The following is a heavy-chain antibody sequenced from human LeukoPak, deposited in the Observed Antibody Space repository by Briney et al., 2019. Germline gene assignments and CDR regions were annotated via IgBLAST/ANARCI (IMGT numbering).Heavy chain of an antibody. CDR3: ATGPNPDY. CDR1: GFTFSSYA. V-gene: IGHV3-23*01. J-gene: IGHJ4*02. CDR2: ISRSGGST. Sequence: GGSLRLSCAASGFTFSSYAMSWVRQAPGKGLEWVSTISRSGGSTYYADSAKGRFTISRDNSKNTLYLQMNSLRAEDTAVYYCATGPNPDYWGQGTLVTVSS.